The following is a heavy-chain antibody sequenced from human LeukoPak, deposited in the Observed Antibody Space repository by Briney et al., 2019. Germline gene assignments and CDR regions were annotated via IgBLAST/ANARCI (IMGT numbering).Heavy chain of an antibody. Sequence: PGGSLRLSCAASGFIFNNYAMHWVRQAPGKGLEWVSTIGGSGITTFYADSVKGRFTISRGNSKNAVFLQVNSLRAEDTAVYYCARVGSSWSHAVSYDYWGQGTLVTVSS. J-gene: IGHJ4*02. CDR3: ARVGSSWSHAVSYDY. D-gene: IGHD6-13*01. CDR2: IGGSGITT. CDR1: GFIFNNYA. V-gene: IGHV3-23*01.